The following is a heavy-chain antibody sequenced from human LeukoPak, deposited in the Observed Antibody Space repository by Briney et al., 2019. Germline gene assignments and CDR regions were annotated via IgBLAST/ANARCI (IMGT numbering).Heavy chain of an antibody. Sequence: ASVKVSCKASGYTFTSYYMHWVRQAPGQGLEWMGIINPSGGSTSYAQKFQGRVTITADESTSTAYMELSSLRSEDTAVYYCAGQNGGWNYFDYWGQGTLVTVSS. CDR1: GYTFTSYY. V-gene: IGHV1-46*01. CDR2: INPSGGST. CDR3: AGQNGGWNYFDY. D-gene: IGHD2-15*01. J-gene: IGHJ4*02.